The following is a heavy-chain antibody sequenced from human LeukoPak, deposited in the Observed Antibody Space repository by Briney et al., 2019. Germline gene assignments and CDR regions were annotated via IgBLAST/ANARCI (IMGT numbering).Heavy chain of an antibody. V-gene: IGHV3-30*02. CDR1: GFTFSSYA. D-gene: IGHD2-2*01. CDR3: AKEGYCSSTSCYDAFDI. J-gene: IGHJ3*02. CDR2: IRYDGSNK. Sequence: PVGSLRLSCAASGFTFSSYAMSWVRQAPGKGLEWVAFIRYDGSNKYYADSVKGRFTISRDNSKNTLYLQMNSLRAEDRAVYYCAKEGYCSSTSCYDAFDIWGQGTMVTVSS.